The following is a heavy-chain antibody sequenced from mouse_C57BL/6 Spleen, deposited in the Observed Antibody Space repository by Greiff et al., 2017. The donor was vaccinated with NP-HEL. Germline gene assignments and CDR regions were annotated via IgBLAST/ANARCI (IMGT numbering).Heavy chain of an antibody. V-gene: IGHV5-9-1*02. D-gene: IGHD4-1*01. CDR2: ISSGGDYI. Sequence: EVKLVESGEGLVKPGGSLKLSCAASGFTFSSYAMSWVRQTPEKRLEWVAYISSGGDYIYYADTVKGRFTISRDNARNTLYLQMSSLKSEDTAMYYCTRDETGPFAYWGQGTLVTVSA. CDR1: GFTFSSYA. J-gene: IGHJ3*01. CDR3: TRDETGPFAY.